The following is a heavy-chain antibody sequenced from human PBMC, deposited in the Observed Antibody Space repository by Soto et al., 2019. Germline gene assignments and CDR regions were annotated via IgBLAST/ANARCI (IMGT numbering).Heavy chain of an antibody. CDR1: GGSISSSSYY. V-gene: IGHV4-39*07. J-gene: IGHJ4*02. Sequence: PSETLSLTCTVSGGSISSSSYYWGWIRQPPGKGLEWIGSIYHSGSTNYNPSLKSRVTISVDTSKNQFSLKLSSVTAADTAVYYCASARGVPAAPDYWGQGTLVTVSS. D-gene: IGHD2-2*01. CDR2: IYHSGST. CDR3: ASARGVPAAPDY.